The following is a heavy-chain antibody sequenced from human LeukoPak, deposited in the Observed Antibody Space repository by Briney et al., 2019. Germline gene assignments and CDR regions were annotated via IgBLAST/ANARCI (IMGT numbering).Heavy chain of an antibody. J-gene: IGHJ3*02. CDR3: AREWKFDI. V-gene: IGHV3-30*14. CDR1: GFTFSSYA. D-gene: IGHD1-1*01. Sequence: GGSLRLSCAASGFTFSSYAMHWVRQAPGKGLEWVAVISYDGSNKYYADSVKGRFTISRDNSKNTLYLQMNSLRAEDTAMYYCAREWKFDIWGQGAMVTVSS. CDR2: ISYDGSNK.